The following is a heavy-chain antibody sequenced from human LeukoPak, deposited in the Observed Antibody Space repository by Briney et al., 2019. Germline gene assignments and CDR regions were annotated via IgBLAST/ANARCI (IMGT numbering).Heavy chain of an antibody. CDR2: IYTSGST. V-gene: IGHV4-61*02. J-gene: IGHJ3*02. CDR3: ARGPYSYDSSGAFDI. CDR1: GGSISSGSYY. D-gene: IGHD3-22*01. Sequence: ASETLSLTCTVSGGSISSGSYYWSWIRQPAGKGLEWIGRIYTSGSTNYNPSLKSRVTISVDTSKNQFSLKLSSVTAADTAVYFCARGPYSYDSSGAFDIWGQGTMVTVSS.